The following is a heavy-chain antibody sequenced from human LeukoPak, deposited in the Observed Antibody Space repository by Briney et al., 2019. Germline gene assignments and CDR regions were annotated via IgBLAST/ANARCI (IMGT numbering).Heavy chain of an antibody. CDR1: GGSVSSSIFY. J-gene: IGHJ3*02. Sequence: PSETLSLTCSVSGGSVSSSIFYWVWLRQPPGKGLEWLGNIYYSGNSYYNPSLKSRVSMSLDTSENQFSLWVTSVTAADTAVYYCARGSAADAFDIWGQGTMVSVSS. CDR2: IYYSGNS. D-gene: IGHD6-13*01. V-gene: IGHV4-39*07. CDR3: ARGSAADAFDI.